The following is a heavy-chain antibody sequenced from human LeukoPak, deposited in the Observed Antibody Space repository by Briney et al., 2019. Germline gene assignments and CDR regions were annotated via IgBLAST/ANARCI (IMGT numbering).Heavy chain of an antibody. Sequence: GGSLRLSCAAFGLTFSGHGMHWVRQAPGKGLEWVAGISGTGGSTHYADSVKGRFTISRDNSKNTVYLQMRNLRVEHTAVYYCAKVVAGNIDYYFDYWGQGILVAVSS. D-gene: IGHD2/OR15-2a*01. CDR2: ISGTGGST. J-gene: IGHJ4*02. CDR1: GLTFSGHG. V-gene: IGHV3-23*01. CDR3: AKVVAGNIDYYFDY.